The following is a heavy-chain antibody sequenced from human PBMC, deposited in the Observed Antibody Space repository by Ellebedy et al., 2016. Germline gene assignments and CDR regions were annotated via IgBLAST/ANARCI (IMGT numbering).Heavy chain of an antibody. D-gene: IGHD2-15*01. CDR2: ISGSGGIT. Sequence: GGSLRLSCAASGFTFSSYAMRWVRQAQGKGLEWVSAISGSGGITYYADSVKGRFTISRANSKNTLYLQMNSLRAEDTAVYYCAKDRDIVVVVAAPFDYWGQGTLVTVSS. CDR3: AKDRDIVVVVAAPFDY. J-gene: IGHJ4*02. V-gene: IGHV3-23*01. CDR1: GFTFSSYA.